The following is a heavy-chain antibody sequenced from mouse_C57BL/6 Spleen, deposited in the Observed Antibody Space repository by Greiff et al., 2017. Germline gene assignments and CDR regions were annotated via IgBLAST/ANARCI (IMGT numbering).Heavy chain of an antibody. CDR1: GYTFTSYW. CDR3: ARSGGSSYGWD. D-gene: IGHD1-1*01. V-gene: IGHV1-52*01. J-gene: IGHJ2*01. Sequence: QVQLQQPGAELVRPGSSVKLSCKASGYTFTSYWMHWVKQRPIQGLEWIGNIYPSDSETHYNQKFKDKATLTVDKSSSTAYMQLSSLTSEDSAVYYCARSGGSSYGWDWGQGTTLTVSS. CDR2: IYPSDSET.